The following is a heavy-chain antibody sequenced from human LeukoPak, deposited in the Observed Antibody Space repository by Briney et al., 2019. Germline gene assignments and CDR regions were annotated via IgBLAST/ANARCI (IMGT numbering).Heavy chain of an antibody. Sequence: GGSLRLSCAASGFTFHIYAMNWVRQAPGKGLEWVAVISYDGSNKYYADSVKGRFTISRDNSKNTLYLQMNSLRAEDTAVYYCAKPIPRFHYYYGMDVWGQGTTVTVSS. D-gene: IGHD1-14*01. CDR1: GFTFHIYA. V-gene: IGHV3-30*18. CDR2: ISYDGSNK. CDR3: AKPIPRFHYYYGMDV. J-gene: IGHJ6*02.